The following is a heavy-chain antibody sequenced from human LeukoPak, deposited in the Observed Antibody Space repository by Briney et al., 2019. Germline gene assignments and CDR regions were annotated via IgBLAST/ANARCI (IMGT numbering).Heavy chain of an antibody. J-gene: IGHJ3*02. D-gene: IGHD3-10*01. CDR3: ARVGSSIWGDAFDI. CDR1: GGSISSYY. Sequence: PSETLSLTCTVSGGSISSYYWSWIRQPPGKGLEWIGYIYYSGSTNYNPSLKSRVTISVDTSKNQFSLKLSSVTAADTAVYYCARVGSSIWGDAFDIWGQGTMVTVSS. CDR2: IYYSGST. V-gene: IGHV4-59*01.